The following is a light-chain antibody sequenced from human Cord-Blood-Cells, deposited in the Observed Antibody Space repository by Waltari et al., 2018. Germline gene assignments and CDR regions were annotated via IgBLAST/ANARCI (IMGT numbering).Light chain of an antibody. CDR2: DVS. Sequence: QSALTQPRSVTGSPGQSVTIPCTGTSSVVGGYNYVSWYQQHPGKAPKLMIYDVSKRPSGVPDRFSGSKSGNTASLTISGLQAEDEADYYCCSYAGSYTLVFGGGTKLTVL. V-gene: IGLV2-11*01. CDR3: CSYAGSYTLV. J-gene: IGLJ2*01. CDR1: SSVVGGYNY.